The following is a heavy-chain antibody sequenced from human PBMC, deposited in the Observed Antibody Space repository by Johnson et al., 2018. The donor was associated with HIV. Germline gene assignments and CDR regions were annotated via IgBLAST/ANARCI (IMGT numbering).Heavy chain of an antibody. CDR2: IWYDGSSK. Sequence: QVQLVESGGGVVQPGRSLRLSCAASGFTFSSYGMHWVRQAPGKGLEWVAVIWYDGSSKYYADSVKGRFTVSRDNSKNTLYLQMNSLRHNDTAVYYCARDAFDYRDASGRFGGAGFDLWGQGTVVTVSS. J-gene: IGHJ3*01. CDR3: ARDAFDYRDASGRFGGAGFDL. D-gene: IGHD3-16*01. V-gene: IGHV3-33*01. CDR1: GFTFSSYG.